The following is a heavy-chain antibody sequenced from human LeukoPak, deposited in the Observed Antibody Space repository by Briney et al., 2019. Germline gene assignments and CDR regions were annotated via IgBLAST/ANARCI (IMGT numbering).Heavy chain of an antibody. J-gene: IGHJ4*02. D-gene: IGHD3-16*01. CDR2: IYYSGST. Sequence: SETLSLTCTVSGGSISSSSYYWGWIRQPPGKGLEWIGTIYYSGSTYYNPSLKSRVTISVDTSKNQFSLKLSSVTAADTAVYYCARDLRDYVWGSYHTSFDSWGQGTLVTVSS. CDR1: GGSISSSSYY. V-gene: IGHV4-39*07. CDR3: ARDLRDYVWGSYHTSFDS.